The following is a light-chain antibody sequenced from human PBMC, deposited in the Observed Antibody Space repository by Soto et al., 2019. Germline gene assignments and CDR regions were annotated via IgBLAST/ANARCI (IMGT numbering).Light chain of an antibody. CDR3: QQYGSSSPWT. CDR2: KAS. Sequence: DIQMTQSPSTLSASVGDRVTITCRASQSVGSWLAWYQQKPGKAPKLLIYKASSLESGVPSRFSGSGSWTEFSLTISSLQPDDFARYHCQQYGSSSPWTFGQGTKVEIK. CDR1: QSVGSW. J-gene: IGKJ1*01. V-gene: IGKV1-5*03.